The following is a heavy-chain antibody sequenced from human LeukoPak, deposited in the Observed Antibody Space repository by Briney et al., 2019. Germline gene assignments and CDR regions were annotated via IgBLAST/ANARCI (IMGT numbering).Heavy chain of an antibody. CDR2: MNPNSGNT. V-gene: IGHV1-8*01. CDR3: ARSDIVVVPAALYFDY. J-gene: IGHJ4*02. Sequence: VKVSCKASGYTFTSYDINWVRQATGQGLEWMGWMNPNSGNTGYAQKFQGRVTMTRNTSISTAYMELSSLRSEDTAVYYCARSDIVVVPAALYFDYWGQGTLVTVSS. CDR1: GYTFTSYD. D-gene: IGHD2-2*01.